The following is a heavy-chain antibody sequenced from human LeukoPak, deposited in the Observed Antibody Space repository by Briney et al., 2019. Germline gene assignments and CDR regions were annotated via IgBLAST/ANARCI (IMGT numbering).Heavy chain of an antibody. J-gene: IGHJ6*03. Sequence: PGGSLRLSCAASGFTFSSYSMNWVRQAPGKGLEWVSYISSSGSTIYYADSVKGRFTISRDNAKNSLYLQMNSLRAEDTTLYYCARDSSSPYYYYYYMDVWGKGTTVTVSS. CDR1: GFTFSSYS. V-gene: IGHV3-48*04. CDR2: ISSSGSTI. CDR3: ARDSSSPYYYYYYMDV. D-gene: IGHD6-13*01.